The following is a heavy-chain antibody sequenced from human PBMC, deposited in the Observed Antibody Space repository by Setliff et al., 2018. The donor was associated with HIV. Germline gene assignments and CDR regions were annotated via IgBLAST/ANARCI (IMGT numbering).Heavy chain of an antibody. D-gene: IGHD1-7*01. J-gene: IGHJ5*02. CDR2: INHSGST. CDR3: ARRAVQDGTVTSSNWFDP. Sequence: SETLSLTCAVYGGSFNGYYWSWIRQPPGKGLEWIGEINHSGSTNYNPSLKSRVTMSVDTSKNQFSLNLNSVTAADTAVYYCARRAVQDGTVTSSNWFDPWGQGTLVTVSS. CDR1: GGSFNGYY. V-gene: IGHV4-34*10.